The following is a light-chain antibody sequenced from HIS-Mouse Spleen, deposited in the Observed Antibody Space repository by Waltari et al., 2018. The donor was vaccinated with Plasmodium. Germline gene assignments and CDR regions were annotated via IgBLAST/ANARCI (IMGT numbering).Light chain of an antibody. CDR1: SSDVGGYNY. CDR3: SSYTSSSTLNYV. Sequence: QSALTQPASVSGSPGQSITISCTGTSSDVGGYNYVSWYQQHPGKAPKLMIYDVSNRPSGVSNRVSGYKSGNTASLTISGLQAEDEADDYCSSYTSSSTLNYVFGTGTKVTVL. V-gene: IGLV2-14*03. CDR2: DVS. J-gene: IGLJ1*01.